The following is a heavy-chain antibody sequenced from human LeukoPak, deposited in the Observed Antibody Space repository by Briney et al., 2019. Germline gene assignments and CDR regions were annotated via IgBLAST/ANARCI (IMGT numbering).Heavy chain of an antibody. CDR3: ARVRGGSYGPYYYGMDV. CDR2: INPNSGGT. D-gene: IGHD1-26*01. CDR1: GYTFTGYY. Sequence: ASVKVSCRASGYTFTGYYMHWVRQAPGQGLEWMGWINPNSGGTNYAQKFQGRVTMTRDTSISTAYMELSRLRSDDTAVYYCARVRGGSYGPYYYGMDVWGQGTTVTVSS. V-gene: IGHV1-2*02. J-gene: IGHJ6*02.